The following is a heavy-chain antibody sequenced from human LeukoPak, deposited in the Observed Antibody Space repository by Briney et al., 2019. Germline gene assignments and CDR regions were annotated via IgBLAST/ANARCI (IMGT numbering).Heavy chain of an antibody. CDR1: GFTFSSYE. CDR2: ISSSGSTI. J-gene: IGHJ6*02. D-gene: IGHD6-6*01. Sequence: GGSLRLSCAASGFTFSSYEMNWVRQAPGKGLEWVSYISSSGSTIYYADSVEGRFTISRDNAKNSLYLQMNSLRAEDTAVYYCAREYSSFGDVWGQGTTVTVSS. CDR3: AREYSSFGDV. V-gene: IGHV3-48*03.